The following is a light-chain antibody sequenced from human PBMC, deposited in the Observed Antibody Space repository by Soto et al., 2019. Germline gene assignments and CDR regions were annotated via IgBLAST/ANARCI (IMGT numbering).Light chain of an antibody. J-gene: IGKJ4*01. V-gene: IGKV1-39*01. CDR1: QSIGGY. CDR3: QQSYTIPIT. CDR2: NAA. Sequence: DIQMTQSPSSLSASVGDRVTIACRASQSIGGYLNWYQQKPGKAPKLLIFNAASLQSGVPPRFSGSGSGTDFTLTISSLQPEDFATYYCQQSYTIPITFGGGTKVE.